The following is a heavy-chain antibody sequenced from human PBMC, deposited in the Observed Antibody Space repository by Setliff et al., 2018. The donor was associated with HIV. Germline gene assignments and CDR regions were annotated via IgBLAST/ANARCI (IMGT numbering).Heavy chain of an antibody. CDR3: ARDLREGERYFDWLPDH. Sequence: GASVKVSCKASGYTFTSYYMHWVRQAPGQGLEWMGISNPRVGSTTYAPKFQGRVTMTRDKSTSTVYMELSSLRSDDTAVYYCARDLREGERYFDWLPDHWGQGTLVTVSS. CDR1: GYTFTSYY. V-gene: IGHV1-46*01. D-gene: IGHD3-9*01. CDR2: SNPRVGST. J-gene: IGHJ4*02.